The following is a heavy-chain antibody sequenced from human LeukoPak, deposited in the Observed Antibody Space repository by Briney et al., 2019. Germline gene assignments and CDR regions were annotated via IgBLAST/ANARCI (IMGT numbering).Heavy chain of an antibody. V-gene: IGHV3-48*01. CDR1: GFNFIDYS. CDR3: ARDHRFAFDY. J-gene: IGHJ4*01. Sequence: GGSLRLSCAASGFNFIDYSMNWVRQAPGKGLEWISYIGISSGNTKYADSVKGRFTISRDKARNSLYLQMNSLRVEDTAVYYCARDHRFAFDYWGHGTVVTVSS. CDR2: IGISSGNT.